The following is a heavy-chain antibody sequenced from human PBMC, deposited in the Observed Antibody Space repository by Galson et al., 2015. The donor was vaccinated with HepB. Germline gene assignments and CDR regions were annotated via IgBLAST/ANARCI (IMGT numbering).Heavy chain of an antibody. J-gene: IGHJ6*02. Sequence: SLRLSCAAYGFTFSNYAMTWMRQAPGKGLEYVSAICGSCGGTYYADSVKGRFTISRDNFKNTLYLQMSSLRPEDTAIYYCAKTMVTTDYFYYGMDVWGQGTTVTVSS. V-gene: IGHV3-23*01. CDR2: ICGSCGGT. CDR3: AKTMVTTDYFYYGMDV. D-gene: IGHD4-17*01. CDR1: GFTFSNYA.